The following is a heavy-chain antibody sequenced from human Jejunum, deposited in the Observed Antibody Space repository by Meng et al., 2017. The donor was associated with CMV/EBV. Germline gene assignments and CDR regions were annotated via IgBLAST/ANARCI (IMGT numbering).Heavy chain of an antibody. CDR2: ISGSGDST. Sequence: TSAMEWVRQAPGKGLEWVSGISGSGDSTYYTDSVKGRFTISRDNSQNTLYLHMSSLRAEDTAVYFCAKGGTLNVVVPDASWAIGYWGQGTLVTGSS. V-gene: IGHV3-23*01. D-gene: IGHD2-2*01. J-gene: IGHJ4*02. CDR3: AKGGTLNVVVPDASWAIGY. CDR1: TSA.